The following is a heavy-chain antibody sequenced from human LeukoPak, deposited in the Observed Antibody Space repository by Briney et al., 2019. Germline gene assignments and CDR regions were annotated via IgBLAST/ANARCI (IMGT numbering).Heavy chain of an antibody. Sequence: GGSLRLSCAASGFTLSNHWMIWVRQAPGKGLECVANIKQDGIEKYYLDSVKGRFTISRDNAKNSVYLQMNSLRAEDTAVYYCARCPPSSSWSLYFDYWGQGTLVTVSS. CDR1: GFTLSNHW. J-gene: IGHJ4*02. CDR2: IKQDGIEK. D-gene: IGHD6-13*01. CDR3: ARCPPSSSWSLYFDY. V-gene: IGHV3-7*03.